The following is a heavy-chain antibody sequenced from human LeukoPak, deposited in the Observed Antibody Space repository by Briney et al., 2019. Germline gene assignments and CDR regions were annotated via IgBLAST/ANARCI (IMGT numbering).Heavy chain of an antibody. CDR2: VSAYNGNT. D-gene: IGHD4-17*01. V-gene: IGHV1-18*01. CDR1: GYTFTSYG. J-gene: IGHJ4*02. Sequence: GASVKVSCKASGYTFTSYGISWVRQAPGQGLEWMGWVSAYNGNTNYAQKLQGRVTMTTDTSTSTAYMELRSLRSDDTAVYYCARTPDYGDSTCFDYWGQGTLVTVSS. CDR3: ARTPDYGDSTCFDY.